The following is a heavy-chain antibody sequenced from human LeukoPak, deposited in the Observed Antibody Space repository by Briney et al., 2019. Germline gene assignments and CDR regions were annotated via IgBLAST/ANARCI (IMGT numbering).Heavy chain of an antibody. CDR3: AKDSGGFDY. Sequence: GGSLTLSCAASGFTFSSFAMNRVRQAPGKGLEWVSAISGSGGSTYYADSVKGRFTISRDNSKNTLYLQMNSLRAEDTAVYYCAKDSGGFDYWGQGTLVTVSS. V-gene: IGHV3-23*01. CDR1: GFTFSSFA. J-gene: IGHJ4*02. CDR2: ISGSGGST. D-gene: IGHD3-10*01.